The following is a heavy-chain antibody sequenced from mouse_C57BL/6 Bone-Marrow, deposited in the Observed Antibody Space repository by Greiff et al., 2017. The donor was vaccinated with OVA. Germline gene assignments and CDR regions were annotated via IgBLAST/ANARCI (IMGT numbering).Heavy chain of an antibody. CDR2: INPYNGGT. CDR3: ARRVWYYYAMGY. CDR1: GYTFTDYY. Sequence: VQLQQSGPVLVKPGASVKMSCKASGYTFTDYYMNWVKQSHGKSLEWIGVINPYNGGTSYNQKFKGKATLTVDKSSSTAYMELNSLTSEDSAVYYCARRVWYYYAMGYWGQGTSVTVSS. J-gene: IGHJ4*01. D-gene: IGHD2-10*02. V-gene: IGHV1-19*01.